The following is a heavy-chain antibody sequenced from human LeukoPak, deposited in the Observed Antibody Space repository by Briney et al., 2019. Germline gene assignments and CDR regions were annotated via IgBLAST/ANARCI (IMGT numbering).Heavy chain of an antibody. Sequence: PSQTLSLTCTVSGGSISSGSYYWSWIRQPAGKGLEWIGSIYYSGSTYYNPSLKSRVTISVDTSKNQFSLKLSSVTAADTAVYYCARTNYIDGWFDPWGQGTLVTVSS. J-gene: IGHJ5*02. CDR2: IYYSGST. CDR1: GGSISSGSYY. D-gene: IGHD1-7*01. V-gene: IGHV4-61*02. CDR3: ARTNYIDGWFDP.